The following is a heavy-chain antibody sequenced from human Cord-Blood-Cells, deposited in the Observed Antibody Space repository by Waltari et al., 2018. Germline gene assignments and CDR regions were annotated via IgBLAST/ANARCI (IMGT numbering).Heavy chain of an antibody. Sequence: QVQLQESGPGLVKPSETLSLTCAVSGYSISSGYYWGWIRQPPGKGLEWIGSIYHSGSTSYNPSLKSRVTISVDTSRNQFSRKLSSVTAADTAVYYCARDFTKYSSSWYDAFDIWGQGTMVTVSS. D-gene: IGHD6-13*01. V-gene: IGHV4-38-2*02. CDR2: IYHSGST. J-gene: IGHJ3*02. CDR1: GYSISSGYY. CDR3: ARDFTKYSSSWYDAFDI.